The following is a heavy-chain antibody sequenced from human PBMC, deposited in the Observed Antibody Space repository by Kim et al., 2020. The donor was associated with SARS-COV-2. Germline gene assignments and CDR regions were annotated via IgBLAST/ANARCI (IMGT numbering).Heavy chain of an antibody. Sequence: GGSLRLSCAASGFSFSDYYMNWIRQAPGKGLECVANITGSGNRAFYADSVKGRFTVSRDNAKNVLYLQLNSLRPDDTAVYYCAKWSRESAFDYWGQGTRVTVSS. D-gene: IGHD3-10*01. V-gene: IGHV3-11*01. CDR3: AKWSRESAFDY. CDR1: GFSFSDYY. CDR2: ITGSGNRA. J-gene: IGHJ4*02.